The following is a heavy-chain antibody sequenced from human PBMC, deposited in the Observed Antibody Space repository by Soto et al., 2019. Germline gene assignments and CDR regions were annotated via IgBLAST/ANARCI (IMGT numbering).Heavy chain of an antibody. Sequence: GGSLRLSCAASGFTFSSFAMSWVRQAPGKGLEYVSAISSSGGSTYYANSVKGRFTISRDNSKNTLYLQMGSLRAEDTAVYYSARDRRAIGYFDYWGQGTLVTVSS. D-gene: IGHD2-2*01. CDR3: ARDRRAIGYFDY. CDR1: GFTFSSFA. V-gene: IGHV3-64*01. CDR2: ISSSGGST. J-gene: IGHJ4*02.